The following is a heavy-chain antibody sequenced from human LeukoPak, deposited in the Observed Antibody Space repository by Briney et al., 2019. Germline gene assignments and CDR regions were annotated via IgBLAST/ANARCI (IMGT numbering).Heavy chain of an antibody. D-gene: IGHD6-13*01. CDR2: ISSSGSTI. CDR1: GFTFSDYY. CDR3: AREDGSSRARNAEYFQH. Sequence: GGSLRLSCAASGFTFSDYYMSWIRQAPGKGLEWVSYISSSGSTIYYADSVKGRFTISKDNAKNSLYLQMNSLRAEDTAVYYCAREDGSSRARNAEYFQHWGQGTLVTVSS. V-gene: IGHV3-11*01. J-gene: IGHJ1*01.